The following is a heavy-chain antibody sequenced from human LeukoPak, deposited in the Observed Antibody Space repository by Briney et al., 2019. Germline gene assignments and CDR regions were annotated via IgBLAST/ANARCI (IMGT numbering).Heavy chain of an antibody. V-gene: IGHV3-21*01. J-gene: IGHJ4*02. D-gene: IGHD6-19*01. Sequence: PGGSERVSCAASGFTFTSYAMNWVRQAPGKGLEWVSSIRSSGDYIYYADSVKGRFTVSRDNAKNSLFLQMNSLGAEDTAVYYCARWGTSGGYLELWGGEPPVRVSS. CDR2: IRSSGDYI. CDR1: GFTFTSYA. CDR3: ARWGTSGGYLEL.